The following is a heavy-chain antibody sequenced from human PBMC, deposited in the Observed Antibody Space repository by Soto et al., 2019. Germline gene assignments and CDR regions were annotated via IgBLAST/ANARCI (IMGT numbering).Heavy chain of an antibody. CDR2: IYYSGST. Sequence: SETLSLTCTVSGGSISSYYLSWIRQPPGKGLEWIGDIYYSGSTNYNPSLNSRVTISVDTSKNQFSLKLTSVTAADTAVYYCARDKITGLFDYWGQGTLVTV. CDR3: ARDKITGLFDY. J-gene: IGHJ4*02. D-gene: IGHD2-8*02. V-gene: IGHV4-59*12. CDR1: GGSISSYY.